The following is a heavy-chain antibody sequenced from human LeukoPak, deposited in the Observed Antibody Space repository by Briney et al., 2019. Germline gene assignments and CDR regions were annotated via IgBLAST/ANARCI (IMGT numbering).Heavy chain of an antibody. CDR3: ARSRGYSYDFDY. V-gene: IGHV4-59*01. Sequence: PSETLSLTCTVSGRSISSYYWSWIRQPPGKGLEWIGYIYYSGSTNYNPSLKSRVTISVDTSKNHFSLKLSSVTAADTAVYYCARSRGYSYDFDYWGQGTLVTVSS. CDR1: GRSISSYY. CDR2: IYYSGST. J-gene: IGHJ4*02. D-gene: IGHD5-18*01.